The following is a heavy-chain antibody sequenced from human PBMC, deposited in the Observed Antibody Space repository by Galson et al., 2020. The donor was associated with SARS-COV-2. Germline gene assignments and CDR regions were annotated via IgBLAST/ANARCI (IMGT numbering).Heavy chain of an antibody. D-gene: IGHD3-10*01. CDR1: GYTFTNYG. V-gene: IGHV1-18*01. CDR3: ARDAVGRGVLDS. Sequence: ASVKVSCKTSGYTFTNYGISWVRQAPGQGPEWMGWISGHNGVTNLAKKSQDRITLTIDISSTTAYMELRSLRYDDTAVYYCARDAVGRGVLDSWGQGTLVTV. J-gene: IGHJ5*01. CDR2: ISGHNGVT.